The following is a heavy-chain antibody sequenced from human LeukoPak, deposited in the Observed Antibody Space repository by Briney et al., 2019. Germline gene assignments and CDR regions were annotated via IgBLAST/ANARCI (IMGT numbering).Heavy chain of an antibody. Sequence: ASVKVSCRASGYTFTSYYMHWVRQAPGQGLEWMGIINPSGGSTSYAQKFQGRVTMTRDTSTSTFYMELTSLRSEDTAVYYCARVRQRNWFDPWGQGTLVTVSS. V-gene: IGHV1-46*01. D-gene: IGHD2-2*01. J-gene: IGHJ5*02. CDR2: INPSGGST. CDR1: GYTFTSYY. CDR3: ARVRQRNWFDP.